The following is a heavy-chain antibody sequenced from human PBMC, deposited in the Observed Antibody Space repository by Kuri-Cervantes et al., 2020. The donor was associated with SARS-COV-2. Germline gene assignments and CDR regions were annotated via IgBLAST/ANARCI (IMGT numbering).Heavy chain of an antibody. Sequence: ESLKISCSVSGGAISGNYWSWIRQPPGKGLEWIGSAYHSEPPHYNPSLKSRVSIVVDTSSNQFSLKLRSVTTADTAVYYCARVVREEFSSSLTNWLVPWGQGVLVTVSS. CDR3: ARVVREEFSSSLTNWLVP. J-gene: IGHJ5*02. D-gene: IGHD6-6*01. CDR2: AYHSEPP. V-gene: IGHV4-59*01. CDR1: GGAISGNY.